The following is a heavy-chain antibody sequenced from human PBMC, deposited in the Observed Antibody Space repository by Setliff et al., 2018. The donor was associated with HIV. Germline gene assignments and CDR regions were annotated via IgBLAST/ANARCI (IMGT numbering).Heavy chain of an antibody. CDR1: GFTFSDAW. Sequence: GGSLRLSCAASGFTFSDAWMSWVRQAPGKGLEWVARIKNRANGGTTHYAAPVNGRFTISRDDSKNTLYLQMNSLKTEDTGVYYCSTDLPSSGFFPDYWGQGTLVTVSA. CDR3: STDLPSSGFFPDY. J-gene: IGHJ4*02. V-gene: IGHV3-15*01. CDR2: IKNRANGGTT. D-gene: IGHD6-19*01.